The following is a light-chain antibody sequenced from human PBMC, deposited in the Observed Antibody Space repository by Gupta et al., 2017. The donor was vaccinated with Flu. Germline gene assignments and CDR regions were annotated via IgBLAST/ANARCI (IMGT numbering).Light chain of an antibody. V-gene: IGKV1-5*03. CDR1: QNINSF. CDR3: QHYDTYTPWT. Sequence: DIQMTQSPSTLSASIGDRVTITCRASQNINSFLAWYQQKPEKAPKLLIYKASTLQSGVPSRFSGSGSGTEFTLTISSLQPDDLATYYCQHYDTYTPWTFGKGPRWKSN. J-gene: IGKJ1*01. CDR2: KAS.